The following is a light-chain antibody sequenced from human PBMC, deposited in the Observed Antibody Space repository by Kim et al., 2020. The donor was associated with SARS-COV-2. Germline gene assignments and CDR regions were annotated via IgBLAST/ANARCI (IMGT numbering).Light chain of an antibody. Sequence: MYQGDRATHYCRARQSIGSHLAWWQQNPGQPPRLLIYDASNRATGSPARFSGSGSGTDFTLTISSLEPEDFAVYYCHQRSNWPLTFGGGTKLEI. CDR2: DAS. CDR1: QSIGSH. V-gene: IGKV3-11*01. J-gene: IGKJ4*01. CDR3: HQRSNWPLT.